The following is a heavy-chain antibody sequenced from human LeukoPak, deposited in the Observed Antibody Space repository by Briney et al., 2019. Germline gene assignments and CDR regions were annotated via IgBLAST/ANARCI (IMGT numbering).Heavy chain of an antibody. CDR2: ISYDGSNK. Sequence: GGSLRLSCAASGFTFSSYGMHWVRQAPGKGLEWVAVISYDGSNKFYADSVKGRFTISRDNSKNTLYLQMNSLRAEDTAVYYCAKLGYSSGWYDFQIDAFDFWGQGTMVTVSS. V-gene: IGHV3-30*18. CDR3: AKLGYSSGWYDFQIDAFDF. D-gene: IGHD6-19*01. J-gene: IGHJ3*01. CDR1: GFTFSSYG.